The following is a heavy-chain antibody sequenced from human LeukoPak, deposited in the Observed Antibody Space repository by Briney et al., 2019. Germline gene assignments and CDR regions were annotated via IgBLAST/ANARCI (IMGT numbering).Heavy chain of an antibody. V-gene: IGHV4-34*01. Sequence: SETLSLTCAVYGGSFSGYYWSWIRQPPGKGLEWIGEINHSGSTNYNPSLKSRVTISVDTSKNQFSLKLSSVTAADTAVYYCAETLRGGTHNWFDPWGQGTLVTVSS. CDR1: GGSFSGYY. J-gene: IGHJ5*02. D-gene: IGHD3-10*01. CDR2: INHSGST. CDR3: AETLRGGTHNWFDP.